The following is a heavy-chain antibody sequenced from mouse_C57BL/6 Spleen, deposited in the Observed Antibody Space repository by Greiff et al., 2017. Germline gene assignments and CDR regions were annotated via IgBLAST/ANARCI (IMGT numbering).Heavy chain of an antibody. CDR1: GYTFTSYW. V-gene: IGHV1-72*01. J-gene: IGHJ2*01. CDR2: IDPNSGGT. CDR3: ARLEVGGLYYFDY. Sequence: QQSCKASGYTFTSYWMHWVKQRPGRGLAWIGRIDPNSGGTKYNEKFKSKATLTVDKPSSTAYMQLSSLTSEDSAVYYCARLEVGGLYYFDYWGQGTTLTVSS. D-gene: IGHD1-1*02.